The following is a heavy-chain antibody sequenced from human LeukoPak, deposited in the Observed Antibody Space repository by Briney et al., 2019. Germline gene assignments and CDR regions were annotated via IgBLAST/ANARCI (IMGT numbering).Heavy chain of an antibody. CDR2: IYPGDSDV. D-gene: IGHD5-24*01. Sequence: GESLKISCKASGYSFTTYWTVWVRQMPGKGLEWMGIIYPGDSDVRYSPSFQGQVTISVDRSISTAYLQWSSLKASDTAMYFCARAIDGYNYGYYYMDVWGKGTTITVSS. CDR3: ARAIDGYNYGYYYMDV. V-gene: IGHV5-51*01. J-gene: IGHJ6*03. CDR1: GYSFTTYW.